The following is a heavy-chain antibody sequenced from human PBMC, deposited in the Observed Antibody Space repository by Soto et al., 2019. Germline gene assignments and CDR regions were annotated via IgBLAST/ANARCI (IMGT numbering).Heavy chain of an antibody. Sequence: GGSLRLSCAASGFTFSSYAMSWVRQAPGKGLEWVSAISGSGGSTYYADSVKGRFTISRDNSKNTLYLQMNSLRAEDTAVYYCANGGHTIVVVPAAMWGQGTLVTVSS. CDR1: GFTFSSYA. J-gene: IGHJ4*02. D-gene: IGHD2-2*01. CDR2: ISGSGGST. V-gene: IGHV3-23*01. CDR3: ANGGHTIVVVPAAM.